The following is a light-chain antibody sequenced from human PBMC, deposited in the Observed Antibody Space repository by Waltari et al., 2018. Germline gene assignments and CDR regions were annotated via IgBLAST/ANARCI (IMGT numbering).Light chain of an antibody. V-gene: IGKV3-20*01. CDR3: LQYHISPLT. J-gene: IGKJ4*01. Sequence: EIVLTQSPGTLSLSPGDRATLSCRASQTVRINYLAWYQQKPGQAPRLLIYGASSRATGIPDRFSGSGSGTDFTLTISRLEPGDFAVYYCLQYHISPLTFGGGTKVEIK. CDR2: GAS. CDR1: QTVRINY.